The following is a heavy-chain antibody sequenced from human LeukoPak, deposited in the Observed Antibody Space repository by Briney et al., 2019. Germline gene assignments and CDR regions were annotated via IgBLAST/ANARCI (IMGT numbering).Heavy chain of an antibody. CDR1: GFTFSNYW. J-gene: IGHJ4*02. V-gene: IGHV3-74*01. CDR3: APGYCSGGDCYSG. D-gene: IGHD2-15*01. Sequence: GGSLRLSCAASGFTFSNYWMHWVRQGPGKGLVWVSRINSDGSTTSYADSVKGRFTISRDNAKNTLYLQMNSLRAKDTAVYYCAPGYCSGGDCYSGWGQGTLVTVSS. CDR2: INSDGSTT.